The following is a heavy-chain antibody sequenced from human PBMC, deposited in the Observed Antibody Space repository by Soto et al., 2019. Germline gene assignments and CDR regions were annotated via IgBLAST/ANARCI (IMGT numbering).Heavy chain of an antibody. D-gene: IGHD6-19*01. CDR1: GFTLSSYS. J-gene: IGHJ4*02. CDR2: ISGSGGTI. Sequence: EVQLVESGGGLVQPGGSLRLSCAASGFTLSSYSMHWVRQAPGKGLEWVSYISGSGGTIYYADSVKGRFTISRDNAKNSLSVQMNSMGDEDTAVYFCARETGLRSSGWSYYFDFWGQGPRVTVSS. CDR3: ARETGLRSSGWSYYFDF. V-gene: IGHV3-48*02.